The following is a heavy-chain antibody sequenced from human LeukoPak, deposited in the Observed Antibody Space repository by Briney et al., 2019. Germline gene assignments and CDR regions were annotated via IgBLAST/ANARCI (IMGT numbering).Heavy chain of an antibody. D-gene: IGHD3-22*01. J-gene: IGHJ3*02. CDR3: ARRGYYYDSSGYYRPLHAFDI. Sequence: PGEPLKISCKGSGYSFTSYWIGWVRQMPGKGLEWMGIIYPGDSDTRYSPSFQGQVTISADKSISTAYLQWSSLKASDTAMYYCARRGYYYDSSGYYRPLHAFDIWGQGTMVTVSS. V-gene: IGHV5-51*03. CDR1: GYSFTSYW. CDR2: IYPGDSDT.